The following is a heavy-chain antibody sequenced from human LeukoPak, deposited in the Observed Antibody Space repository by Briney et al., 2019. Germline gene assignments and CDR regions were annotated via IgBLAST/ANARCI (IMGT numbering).Heavy chain of an antibody. Sequence: SQTLSLTCAVSGGSISSGGYSWSWIRQPPGKGLEWIGYIYHSGSTYYNPSLKSRVTISVDTSKNQSSLKLSSVTAADTAVYYCARRYSSSWSAYYYYYYGMDVWGQGTTVTVSS. CDR1: GGSISSGGYS. J-gene: IGHJ6*02. CDR3: ARRYSSSWSAYYYYYYGMDV. CDR2: IYHSGST. D-gene: IGHD6-13*01. V-gene: IGHV4-30-2*01.